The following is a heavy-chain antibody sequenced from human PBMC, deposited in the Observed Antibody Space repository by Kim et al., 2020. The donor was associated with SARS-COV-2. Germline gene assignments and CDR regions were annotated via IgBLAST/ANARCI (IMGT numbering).Heavy chain of an antibody. V-gene: IGHV4-39*01. CDR1: GGSISSSSYY. CDR3: ARHKGYSSGWLPDFDY. J-gene: IGHJ4*02. CDR2: IYYSGST. D-gene: IGHD6-19*01. Sequence: SETLSLTCIVSGGSISSSSYYWGWIRQPPGKGLEWIGSIYYSGSTYYNPSLKSRVTISVDTSKNQFSLKLSSVTAADTAVYYCARHKGYSSGWLPDFDYWGQGTLVTVSS.